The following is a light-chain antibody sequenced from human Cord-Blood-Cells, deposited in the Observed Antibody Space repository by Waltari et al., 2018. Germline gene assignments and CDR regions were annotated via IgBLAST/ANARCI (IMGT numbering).Light chain of an antibody. CDR2: DVS. Sequence: QSALTQPRSVSGSPGQSVTISCTGTSSDVGGYNYVSWYQQHPGKAPKLIIYDVSKRPYVVPDRFSGCRSGNTASLTISGLHAEDEADYYCCSYAGSYTLVFGGGTKLTVL. CDR1: SSDVGGYNY. CDR3: CSYAGSYTLV. J-gene: IGLJ2*01. V-gene: IGLV2-11*01.